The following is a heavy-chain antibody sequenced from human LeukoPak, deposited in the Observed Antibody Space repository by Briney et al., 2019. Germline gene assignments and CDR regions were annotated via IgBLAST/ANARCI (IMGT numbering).Heavy chain of an antibody. V-gene: IGHV3-23*01. D-gene: IGHD6-19*01. CDR1: GFTFSSYA. CDR2: ISGSGGSI. J-gene: IGHJ4*02. CDR3: AKARRGIAVAGGPY. Sequence: GGSLRLSCAASGFTFSSYAMSWVRQAPGKGLEWVSAISGSGGSIYYADSVKGRFAISRDNSKNTLYLQMNSLRAEDTAVYYCAKARRGIAVAGGPYWGQGTLVTVSS.